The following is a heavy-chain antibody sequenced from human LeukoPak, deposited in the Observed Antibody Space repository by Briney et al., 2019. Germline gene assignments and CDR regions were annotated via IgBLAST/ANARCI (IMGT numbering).Heavy chain of an antibody. CDR3: ARDIGCSGGSCYLAPNGMNV. Sequence: GGSLRLSCAASGFTVRSNYMSWVRQAPGKGLEWVSVIYSGGSTYYADSVKGRFTISRDNSKNTLYLQMNSLRAEDTAVYYCARDIGCSGGSCYLAPNGMNVWGKGTTVTVSS. J-gene: IGHJ6*04. CDR2: IYSGGST. CDR1: GFTVRSNY. D-gene: IGHD2-15*01. V-gene: IGHV3-53*01.